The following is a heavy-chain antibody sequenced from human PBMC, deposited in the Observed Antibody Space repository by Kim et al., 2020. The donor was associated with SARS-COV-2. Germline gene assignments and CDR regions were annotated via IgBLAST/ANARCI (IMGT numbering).Heavy chain of an antibody. V-gene: IGHV5-51*04. Sequence: GESLKISCKGSGNSFTSYRIGLVRQMSGKGLEWIGTIYPGDSDTRYSPSFQGQVTIFADKPISTAYLQWSSLKASDTAKYYCSRYHASHSIAASYYFDYWGQGTLVTVSS. J-gene: IGHJ4*02. CDR3: SRYHASHSIAASYYFDY. D-gene: IGHD6-6*01. CDR2: IYPGDSDT. CDR1: GNSFTSYR.